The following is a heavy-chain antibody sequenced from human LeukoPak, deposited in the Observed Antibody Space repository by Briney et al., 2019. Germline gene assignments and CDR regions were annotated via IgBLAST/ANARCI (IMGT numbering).Heavy chain of an antibody. Sequence: GGSLRLSCAASGFTFSSYAMHWVRQAPGKGLEWVAVISYDGSNKYHADSVKGRFTISRDNSKNTLYLQMNSLRAEDTAVYYCARAFYYYGSGSPYYFDYWGQGTLVTVSS. CDR1: GFTFSSYA. J-gene: IGHJ4*02. CDR2: ISYDGSNK. D-gene: IGHD3-10*01. CDR3: ARAFYYYGSGSPYYFDY. V-gene: IGHV3-30*01.